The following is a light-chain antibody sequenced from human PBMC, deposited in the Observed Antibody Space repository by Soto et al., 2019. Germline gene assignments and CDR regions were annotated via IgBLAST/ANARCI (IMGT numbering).Light chain of an antibody. V-gene: IGKV1-13*02. J-gene: IGKJ5*01. CDR2: DAS. CDR1: QGISRA. Sequence: AIQLTQSPSSLSASVGDRVTITCRANQGISRALAWYQQRPGEAPKFLIYDASSLKSGVPSRFSGGASGTDFTLTISRLQPEDFATYYCQQYKSYPITFGQGTRLEIK. CDR3: QQYKSYPIT.